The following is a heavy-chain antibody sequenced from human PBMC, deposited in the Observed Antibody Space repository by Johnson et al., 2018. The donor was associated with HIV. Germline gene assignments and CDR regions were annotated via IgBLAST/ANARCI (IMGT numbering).Heavy chain of an antibody. Sequence: QVQLVESGGGLVQPGGSLRLSCAASGFTFSSYAMHWVRQAPGQGLEWVAVISYNGSNEYYADSVKGRFTISSDNSKNSLYLQMNSLRAEDTAVYYCARDVGSGPAFDIWGQGTMVTVSS. CDR2: ISYNGSNE. CDR3: ARDVGSGPAFDI. CDR1: GFTFSSYA. D-gene: IGHD2-15*01. V-gene: IGHV3-30*04. J-gene: IGHJ3*02.